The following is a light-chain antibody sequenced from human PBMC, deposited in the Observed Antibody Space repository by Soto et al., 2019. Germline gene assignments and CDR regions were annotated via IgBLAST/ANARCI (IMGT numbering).Light chain of an antibody. CDR2: DVS. Sequence: QSALTQPASVSGSPGQSITISCTGTSSXVGGYNYVSWYQQHPGKAPKLMIYDVSNRTSGVSNRFSGSKSGNTASLTISGLQAEDEADYYCSSYTSSSTVVFGGGTKLTVL. J-gene: IGLJ2*01. CDR1: SSXVGGYNY. V-gene: IGLV2-14*01. CDR3: SSYTSSSTVV.